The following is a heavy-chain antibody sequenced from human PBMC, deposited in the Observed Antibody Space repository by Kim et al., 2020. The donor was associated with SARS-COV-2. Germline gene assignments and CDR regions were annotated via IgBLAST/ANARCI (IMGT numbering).Heavy chain of an antibody. V-gene: IGHV5-10-1*01. CDR1: GYSFTSYW. Sequence: GESLKISCKDSGYSFTSYWISWVRQMPGKGLEWMGRIDPSDSYTNYSPSFQGHVTISADKSISTAYLQWSSLKASDTAMYYCARHPTQSDLVASPYYYYYGMDVWGQGTTVTVSS. CDR2: IDPSDSYT. J-gene: IGHJ6*02. CDR3: ARHPTQSDLVASPYYYYYGMDV.